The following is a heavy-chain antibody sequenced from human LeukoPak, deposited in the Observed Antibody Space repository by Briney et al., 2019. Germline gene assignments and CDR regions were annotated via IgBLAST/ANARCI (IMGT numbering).Heavy chain of an antibody. CDR3: AREVTIAAADYCYYMDV. CDR2: INPNSGGT. J-gene: IGHJ6*03. CDR1: GYTFTGYY. D-gene: IGHD6-13*01. Sequence: ASVKVSCKASGYTFTGYYMHWVRQAPGQGLEWMGWINPNSGGTNYAQKFQGRVTMTRDTSISTAYMELSRLRSDDTAVYYCAREVTIAAADYCYYMDVWGKGTTVTVSS. V-gene: IGHV1-2*02.